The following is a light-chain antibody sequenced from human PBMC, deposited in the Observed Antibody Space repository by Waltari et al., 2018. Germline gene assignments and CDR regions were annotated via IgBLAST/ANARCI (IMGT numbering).Light chain of an antibody. CDR2: GAS. CDR3: QQYGSSPPMYT. CDR1: QSVSSSY. Sequence: VLTHSPGTLSLSPGETATLSCRASQSVSSSYLAWYQQKPGQAPRLLIYGASSRATGIPDRFSGSGSGTDFTLTISRLEPEDFAVYYCQQYGSSPPMYTFGQGTKLEIK. V-gene: IGKV3-20*01. J-gene: IGKJ2*01.